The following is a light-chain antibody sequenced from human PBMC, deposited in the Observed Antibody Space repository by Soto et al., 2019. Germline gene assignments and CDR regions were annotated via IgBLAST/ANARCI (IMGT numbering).Light chain of an antibody. CDR3: QQRSNWPPWT. V-gene: IGKV3-11*01. CDR2: DAS. J-gene: IGKJ1*01. Sequence: EPVMTQSPATLSLSPGERATLSCRASQSVSSYLAWYQQKPGQAPRLLIYDASNRATGIPARFSGSGSGTDFTLTISSLEPEDFAVYYCQQRSNWPPWTFGQGTKVDIK. CDR1: QSVSSY.